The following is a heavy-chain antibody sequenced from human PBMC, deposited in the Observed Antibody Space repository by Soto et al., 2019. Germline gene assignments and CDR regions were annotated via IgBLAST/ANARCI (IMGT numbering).Heavy chain of an antibody. CDR3: ARKGAVAGSGWYDP. CDR1: GGSISSSYW. V-gene: IGHV4-4*02. CDR2: IYHSGST. J-gene: IGHJ5*02. D-gene: IGHD6-19*01. Sequence: QVQLQESGPGLVKPSGTLSLTCAVSGGSISSSYWWSWVRQPPGKGLEWIGEIYHSGSTNYNPSLKSRVTISVDKSKNQFSLKLTSVTAADTAVYYRARKGAVAGSGWYDPWVQGTLVTVSS.